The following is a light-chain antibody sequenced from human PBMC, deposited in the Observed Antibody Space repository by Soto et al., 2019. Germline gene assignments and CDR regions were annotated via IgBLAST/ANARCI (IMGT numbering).Light chain of an antibody. CDR2: DAS. Sequence: EIVMTQSPATLSVSPGERATLSCRASQSVSSNLAWYQQKPGQAPRLLIYDASTRATGIPARFSGSGSGTEFTLTISSLQSEDFAVYYCHQYSTWPDFGQGTKLEIK. V-gene: IGKV3-15*01. J-gene: IGKJ2*01. CDR3: HQYSTWPD. CDR1: QSVSSN.